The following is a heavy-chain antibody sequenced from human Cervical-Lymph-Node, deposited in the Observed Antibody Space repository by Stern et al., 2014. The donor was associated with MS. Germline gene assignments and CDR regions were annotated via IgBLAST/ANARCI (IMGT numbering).Heavy chain of an antibody. CDR3: ARTTVKMGDFNH. V-gene: IGHV3-72*01. J-gene: IGHJ4*02. D-gene: IGHD4-17*01. Sequence: EVQLVESGGGLVQPGGSLRISCTVSGFIFSDHYIDWVRQAPGKGLEWVGRSRNKARRFTTDYAASVKGRFTLSRDATKNSLYLQMNSLKTEDTAVYYCARTTVKMGDFNHWGQGILVSVSS. CDR2: SRNKARRFTT. CDR1: GFIFSDHY.